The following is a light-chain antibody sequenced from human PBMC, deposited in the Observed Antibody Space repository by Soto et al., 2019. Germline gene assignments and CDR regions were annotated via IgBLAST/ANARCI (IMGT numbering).Light chain of an antibody. CDR3: QQYNNWPRT. CDR2: GAS. Sequence: EIVMTQSPSTLSVAPEEGATLSCSASQSVSSNLAWYQQKPGQAPRLLIYGASTRATGIPARFSGSGSGTEFTLTISSLQSEDFAVYYCQQYNNWPRTLGQGTNVDIK. V-gene: IGKV3-15*01. J-gene: IGKJ1*01. CDR1: QSVSSN.